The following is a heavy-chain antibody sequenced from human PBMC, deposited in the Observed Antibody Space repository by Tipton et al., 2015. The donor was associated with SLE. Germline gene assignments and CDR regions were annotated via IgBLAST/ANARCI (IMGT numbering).Heavy chain of an antibody. V-gene: IGHV3-53*05. CDR1: GFTFDDHG. D-gene: IGHD3-9*01. CDR3: AREGRKVLRYFDWSIDY. CDR2: IYSGGST. J-gene: IGHJ4*02. Sequence: SLRLSCAGAGFTFDDHGMSWVRQAPGKGLEWVSVIYSGGSTYYADSVKGRFTISRDNSKNTLYLQMNSLRAEDTAVYYCAREGRKVLRYFDWSIDYWGQGTLVTVSS.